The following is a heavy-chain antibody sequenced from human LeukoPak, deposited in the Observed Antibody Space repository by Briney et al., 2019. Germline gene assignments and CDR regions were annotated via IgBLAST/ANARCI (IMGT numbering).Heavy chain of an antibody. J-gene: IGHJ4*02. Sequence: PGRSLRLSCAASGFTFSSYGMHWVRQAPGKGLEWVAVIWYDGSNKYYADSVKGRFTISRDSSKNTLYLQMNSLRAEDTAVYYCARNSGPSSGWLDYWGQGTLVTVSS. CDR2: IWYDGSNK. V-gene: IGHV3-33*01. CDR3: ARNSGPSSGWLDY. CDR1: GFTFSSYG. D-gene: IGHD6-19*01.